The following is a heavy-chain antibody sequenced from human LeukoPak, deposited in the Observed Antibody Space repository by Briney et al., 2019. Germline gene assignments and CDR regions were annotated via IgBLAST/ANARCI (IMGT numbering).Heavy chain of an antibody. V-gene: IGHV3-30*02. CDR1: GFTFSSYG. J-gene: IGHJ3*02. Sequence: PGGSLRLSCAASGFTFSSYGMHWVRQAPGKGLEWVAFIRYDGSNKYYADSVKGRFTISRDNSKNTLYLQMNSLRAEDTAVYYCAKQDSGSYYVYDAFDIWGQGTMVTVSS. CDR2: IRYDGSNK. D-gene: IGHD1-26*01. CDR3: AKQDSGSYYVYDAFDI.